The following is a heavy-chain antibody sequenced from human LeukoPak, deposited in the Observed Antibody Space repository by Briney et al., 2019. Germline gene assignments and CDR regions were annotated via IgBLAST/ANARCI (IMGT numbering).Heavy chain of an antibody. CDR2: IWYDGSNK. Sequence: GGSLRLSCAASGFTFSSYGMHWVRQAPGKGLEWVAVIWYDGSNKYYADSVKGRFTISRDNSKSTLYLQMNSPRAEDTAVYYCARRGGPPVGYYDSSGYYPPPFDYWGQGTLVTVSS. J-gene: IGHJ4*02. CDR1: GFTFSSYG. CDR3: ARRGGPPVGYYDSSGYYPPPFDY. V-gene: IGHV3-33*01. D-gene: IGHD3-22*01.